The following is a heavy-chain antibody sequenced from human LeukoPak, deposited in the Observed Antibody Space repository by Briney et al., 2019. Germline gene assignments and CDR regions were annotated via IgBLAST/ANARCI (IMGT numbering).Heavy chain of an antibody. J-gene: IGHJ6*03. CDR1: GGTFSSYA. D-gene: IGHD2-2*02. CDR3: ARGRCSSTSCYTRTNYYYYMDV. V-gene: IGHV1-69*05. CDR2: IIPIFGTA. Sequence: SVKVSCKASGGTFSSYAISWVRQAPGQGLEWMGGIIPIFGTANYAQKFQGRVTITTDESTSTAYMELSSLRSEDTAVYYCARGRCSSTSCYTRTNYYYYMDVWGKGTTVTVSS.